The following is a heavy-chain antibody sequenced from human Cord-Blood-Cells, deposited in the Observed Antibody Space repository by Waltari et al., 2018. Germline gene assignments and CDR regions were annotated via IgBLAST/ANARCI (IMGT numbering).Heavy chain of an antibody. CDR2: IKQDGSEK. CDR3: AKNWGFDY. V-gene: IGHV3-7*01. Sequence: EVQLVESGGGLVQPGGSLRLSCAASGFTFRSYWMSWVRQAPGKGLEWVANIKQDGSEKYYVDSVKGRFTISRDNAKNSLYLQMNSLRAEDTAVYYCAKNWGFDYWGQGTLVTVSS. J-gene: IGHJ4*02. CDR1: GFTFRSYW. D-gene: IGHD7-27*01.